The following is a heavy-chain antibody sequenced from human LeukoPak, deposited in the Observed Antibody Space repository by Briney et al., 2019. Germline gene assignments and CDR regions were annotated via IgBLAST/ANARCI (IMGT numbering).Heavy chain of an antibody. V-gene: IGHV1-18*01. D-gene: IGHD6-19*01. CDR2: ISAYNGNT. Sequence: GASVKVSCKASGYTFTSYGISWVRQAPGQGLEWMGWISAYNGNTNYAQKFQGWVTMTRDTSISTAYMELSRLRSDDTAVYYCARSSIAVAGTGDYWGQGTLVTVSS. CDR3: ARSSIAVAGTGDY. CDR1: GYTFTSYG. J-gene: IGHJ4*02.